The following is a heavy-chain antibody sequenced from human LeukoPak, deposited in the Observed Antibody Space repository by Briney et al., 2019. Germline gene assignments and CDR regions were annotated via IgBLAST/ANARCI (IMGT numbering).Heavy chain of an antibody. J-gene: IGHJ5*02. Sequence: GASVKVSCKASGGTFSSYAINWVRQAPGQGLEWMGGIIPIFGTANYAQKFQGRVTITADESTSTAYMELSSLRSEDTAVYYCARTKPILTGYSSQPRDNWFDPWGQGTLVTVSS. CDR2: IIPIFGTA. CDR3: ARTKPILTGYSSQPRDNWFDP. CDR1: GGTFSSYA. V-gene: IGHV1-69*13. D-gene: IGHD3-9*01.